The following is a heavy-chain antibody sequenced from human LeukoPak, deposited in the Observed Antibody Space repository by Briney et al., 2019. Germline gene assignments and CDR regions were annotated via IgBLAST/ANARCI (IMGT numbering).Heavy chain of an antibody. CDR2: IRYDGSNK. J-gene: IGHJ4*02. CDR1: GFTFSRYG. CDR3: AKGLERESRLDS. D-gene: IGHD1-1*01. Sequence: PGGSLRLSCAASGFTFSRYGVHWVRQAPGKGLEWVAFIRYDGSNKYHTNSVKGRFTISRDNSKNTLYLQLNSLRTEDTALYYCAKGLERESRLDSWGQGTLVTVSS. V-gene: IGHV3-30*02.